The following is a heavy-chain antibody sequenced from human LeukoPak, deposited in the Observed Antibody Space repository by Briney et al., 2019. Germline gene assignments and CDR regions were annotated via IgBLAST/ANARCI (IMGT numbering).Heavy chain of an antibody. CDR3: ARDNIWGSSFWYYMDV. D-gene: IGHD3-16*01. CDR2: ISGSGGST. Sequence: PSETLSLTCAVSGGSISSSNWWSWVRQAPGKGLEWVSGISGSGGSTYYADSVKGRFTISRDNSKNTLFLQMNSLRAEDTAVYYCARDNIWGSSFWYYMDVWGKGTTVTVSS. J-gene: IGHJ6*03. CDR1: GGSISSSN. V-gene: IGHV3-23*01.